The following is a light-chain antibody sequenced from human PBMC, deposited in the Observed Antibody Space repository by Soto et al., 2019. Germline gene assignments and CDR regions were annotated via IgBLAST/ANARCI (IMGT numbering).Light chain of an antibody. CDR1: QGIRND. V-gene: IGKV1-6*01. Sequence: AIQMTQSPSSLSASVGDRVTITCRASQGIRNDLGWYQQKPGTAPKLLIYAASNLESGVPSRFSGSGSGTDFTFTINSLQPEDFAIYYCLQDYSYPRTFGQGTKVEIK. CDR3: LQDYSYPRT. CDR2: AAS. J-gene: IGKJ1*01.